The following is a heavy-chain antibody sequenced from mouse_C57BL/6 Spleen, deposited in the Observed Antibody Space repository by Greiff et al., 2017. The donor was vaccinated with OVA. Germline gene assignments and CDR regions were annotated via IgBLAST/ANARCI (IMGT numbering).Heavy chain of an antibody. V-gene: IGHV5-17*01. J-gene: IGHJ4*01. CDR1: GFTFSDYG. D-gene: IGHD1-1*01. CDR3: ARPGTVVATLDY. Sequence: EVKLVESGGGLVKPGGSLKLSCAASGFTFSDYGMHWVRQAPEKGLEWVAYISSGSSTIYYADTVKGRFTISRDNAKNTLFLQLTSLRSEDTAIYYCARPGTVVATLDYWGQGTSVTVSS. CDR2: ISSGSSTI.